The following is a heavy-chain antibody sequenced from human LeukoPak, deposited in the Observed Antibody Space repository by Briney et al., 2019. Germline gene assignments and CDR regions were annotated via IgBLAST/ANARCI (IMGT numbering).Heavy chain of an antibody. CDR1: GASISSFY. CDR2: IYISGTT. D-gene: IGHD3-22*01. J-gene: IGHJ4*02. Sequence: SETLSLTCTVSGASISSFYWSWIRQPAGKGLEWIGRIYISGTTKYNPSLKSRVTMSVDTSKNQFSLKLSSVTAADTAVYYCVRVADSSGYYNVFDFWGQGTLVTVSS. CDR3: VRVADSSGYYNVFDF. V-gene: IGHV4-4*07.